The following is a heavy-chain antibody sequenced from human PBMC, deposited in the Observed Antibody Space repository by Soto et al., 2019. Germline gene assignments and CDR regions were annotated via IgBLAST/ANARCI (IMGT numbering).Heavy chain of an antibody. CDR2: VYYLGST. CDR3: ARDGYDGSGSPYPAY. CDR1: GGSMSDFF. D-gene: IGHD3-10*01. J-gene: IGHJ4*02. V-gene: IGHV4-59*01. Sequence: PSETLSLTFSVSGGSMSDFFWSWIRQSPERGLEWIGYVYYLGSTDYNPSVKSRVTISVDTSKRQFSLRLSSVTAADAAIYYCARDGYDGSGSPYPAYWGPGTQVTVSS.